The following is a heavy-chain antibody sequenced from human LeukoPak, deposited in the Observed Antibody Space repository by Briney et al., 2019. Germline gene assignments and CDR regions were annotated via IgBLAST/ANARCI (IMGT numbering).Heavy chain of an antibody. CDR2: TYYSGST. CDR3: ARHGMYSGSESYYDPFDY. D-gene: IGHD3-10*01. CDR1: GGSISSYY. Sequence: SETLSLTCTVSGGSISSYYWSWIRQPPGKGLEWIGYTYYSGSTNYNPSLKSRVTISVDTSKNQFSLRLSSVTAADTAVYYCARHGMYSGSESYYDPFDYWGQGTLVTVSS. V-gene: IGHV4-59*08. J-gene: IGHJ4*02.